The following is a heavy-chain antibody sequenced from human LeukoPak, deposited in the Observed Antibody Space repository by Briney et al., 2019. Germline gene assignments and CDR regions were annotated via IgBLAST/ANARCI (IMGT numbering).Heavy chain of an antibody. Sequence: PGGSLRLSCAASGFTFSSYAMHWVRQAPGKGLEWVAVISYDGSNKYYADSVKGRFTISRDNSKNTLYLQMNSLRAEDTAVYYCAKDRVAGPRENRYAFDIWGQGTMVTVSS. CDR1: GFTFSSYA. CDR2: ISYDGSNK. V-gene: IGHV3-30*04. J-gene: IGHJ3*02. D-gene: IGHD6-19*01. CDR3: AKDRVAGPRENRYAFDI.